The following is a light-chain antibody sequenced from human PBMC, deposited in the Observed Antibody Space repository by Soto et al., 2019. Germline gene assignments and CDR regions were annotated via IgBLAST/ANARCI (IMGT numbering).Light chain of an antibody. CDR3: SSYTNINTRACV. CDR2: EVT. Sequence: QSALTQPASVSGSPGQSITISCTGTSSDVGNYNYVSWYQQYPGRVPKLLIYEVTDRPSGVSNRFSGSKSGNTASLTISGLQAEDEAEYYCSSYTNINTRACVFGTGTKLTVL. V-gene: IGLV2-14*01. CDR1: SSDVGNYNY. J-gene: IGLJ1*01.